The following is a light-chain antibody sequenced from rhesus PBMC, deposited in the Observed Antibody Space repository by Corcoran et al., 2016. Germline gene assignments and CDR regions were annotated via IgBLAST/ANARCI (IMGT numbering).Light chain of an antibody. CDR3: QHAYGTPLT. CDR2: KAS. V-gene: IGKV1-74*01. J-gene: IGKJ4*01. Sequence: DIQMTQSPSSLSASVGDRVTITCRASENVNNFLNWYQQKPGKAPKLLIYKASTFESGVPSRLSGSGSVTDYTFTINSLQHEDVATYDCQHAYGTPLTFSGGTKVEIK. CDR1: ENVNNF.